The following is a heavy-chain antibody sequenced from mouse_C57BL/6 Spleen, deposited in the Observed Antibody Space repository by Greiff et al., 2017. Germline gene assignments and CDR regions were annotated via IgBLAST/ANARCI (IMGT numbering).Heavy chain of an antibody. Sequence: EVQLVASGGGLVKPGGSLKLSCAASGFTFSDYGMHWVRQAPEKGLEWVAYISSGSSTIYYADTVKGRFTISRDNAKNTLFLQMTSLRSEDTAMYYCARKTGTSWFAYWGQGTLVTVSA. J-gene: IGHJ3*01. CDR2: ISSGSSTI. D-gene: IGHD4-1*01. CDR1: GFTFSDYG. CDR3: ARKTGTSWFAY. V-gene: IGHV5-17*01.